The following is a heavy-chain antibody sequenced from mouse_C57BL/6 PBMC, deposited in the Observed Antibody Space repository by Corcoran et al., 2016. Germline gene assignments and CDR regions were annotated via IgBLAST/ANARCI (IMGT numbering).Heavy chain of an antibody. J-gene: IGHJ4*01. D-gene: IGHD2-4*01. V-gene: IGHV1-26*01. Sequence: EVQLQQSGPELVKPGASVKVSCKASGYTFTDYYMNWVKQSHGKSLEWIGDINPNNGGTSYNQKFKGKATLTVDKSSSTAYMELRSLTSEDSAVYYCARNHIYYDYDGGYYYAMDYWGQGTSVTVSS. CDR1: GYTFTDYY. CDR3: ARNHIYYDYDGGYYYAMDY. CDR2: INPNNGGT.